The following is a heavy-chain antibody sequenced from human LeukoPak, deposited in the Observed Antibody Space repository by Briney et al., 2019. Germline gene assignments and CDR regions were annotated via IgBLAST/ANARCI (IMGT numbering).Heavy chain of an antibody. CDR1: GFTFNSYA. Sequence: PGGSLRLSCAASGFTFNSYAMSWVRPAPGKGLEWVSTTSSSGLSTYYADSVKGRFTISRDNSRNTLDLQMNSLRAEDTAVYYCARDSTRWGRFDYWGQGTLVTVSS. J-gene: IGHJ4*02. CDR2: TSSSGLST. D-gene: IGHD2-15*01. CDR3: ARDSTRWGRFDY. V-gene: IGHV3-23*01.